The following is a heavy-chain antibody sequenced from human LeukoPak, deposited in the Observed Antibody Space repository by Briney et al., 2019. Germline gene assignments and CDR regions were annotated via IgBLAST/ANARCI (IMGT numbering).Heavy chain of an antibody. CDR1: GYTFTSYY. D-gene: IGHD6-13*01. J-gene: IGHJ5*02. Sequence: ASVKVSCKASGYTFTSYYMHWVRQAPGQGLEWMGIINPSGGSTSYAQKFQGRVTMTRDTSTSTVYMELSSLRSEDTAVYYCARTIAAPGTSEGFDPWGQGTLSPVS. CDR3: ARTIAAPGTSEGFDP. V-gene: IGHV1-46*01. CDR2: INPSGGST.